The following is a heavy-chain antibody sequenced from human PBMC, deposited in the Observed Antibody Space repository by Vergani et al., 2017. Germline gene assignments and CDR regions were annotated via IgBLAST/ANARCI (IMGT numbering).Heavy chain of an antibody. D-gene: IGHD3-10*01. J-gene: IGHJ4*02. Sequence: EVQLLESGGGLVQPGGSLRLSCAASGFTFSSSAMSWVRQAPGKGLEWVSAIYSGGSTSYADSVKGRFTISRHNSKNTLYLQMNSLRAEDTAVYYCARGNYGSGSYYPHYWGQGTLVTVSS. CDR1: GFTFSSSA. CDR2: IYSGGST. CDR3: ARGNYGSGSYYPHY. V-gene: IGHV3-23*05.